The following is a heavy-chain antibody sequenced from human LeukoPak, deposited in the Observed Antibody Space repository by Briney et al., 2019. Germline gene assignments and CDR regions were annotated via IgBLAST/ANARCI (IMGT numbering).Heavy chain of an antibody. CDR3: AREGDGYNSPIDY. CDR2: IKQDGSEK. Sequence: GGSLRLSCAASGFTFSNAWMSWVRQAPGKGLEWVANIKQDGSEKYYVDSVKGRFTISRDNAKNSLYLQMNSLRAEDTAVYYCAREGDGYNSPIDYWGQGTLVTVSS. J-gene: IGHJ4*02. CDR1: GFTFSNAW. V-gene: IGHV3-7*01. D-gene: IGHD5-24*01.